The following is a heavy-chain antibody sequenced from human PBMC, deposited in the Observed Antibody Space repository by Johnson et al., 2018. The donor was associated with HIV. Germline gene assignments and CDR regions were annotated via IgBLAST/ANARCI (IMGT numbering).Heavy chain of an antibody. CDR3: AKDRTSAQSAFDI. V-gene: IGHV3-11*05. D-gene: IGHD1-1*01. Sequence: QVQLVESGGGLVKPGGSLRLSCAASGFTFSDHYMSWIRQAPGKGLEWVAVISYDGRDAYYADSVKGRFTISRDNSKNSLYLQMNSLRPEDTGLYYCAKDRTSAQSAFDIWGQGTMVTVSS. J-gene: IGHJ3*02. CDR2: ISYDGRDA. CDR1: GFTFSDHY.